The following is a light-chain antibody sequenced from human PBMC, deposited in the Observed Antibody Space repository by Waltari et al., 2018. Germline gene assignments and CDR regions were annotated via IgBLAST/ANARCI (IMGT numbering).Light chain of an antibody. CDR3: SAWDYNLNAYV. V-gene: IGLV10-54*04. Sequence: QAGLTQPPSVSKGLRKTATLTCTGNTNNVGNQEYARRPQRQAHPPNLLSDRDNARPSGISERFSASRSGNTASLTITGRQPEDEADYYCSAWDYNLNAYVFGTGTKVTVL. CDR2: RDN. CDR1: TNNVGNQE. J-gene: IGLJ1*01.